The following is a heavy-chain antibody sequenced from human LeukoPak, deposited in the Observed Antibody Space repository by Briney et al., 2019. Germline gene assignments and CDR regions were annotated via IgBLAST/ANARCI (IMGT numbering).Heavy chain of an antibody. CDR3: AKVFKGCSSTSCYFDY. CDR1: GFTFSSYA. V-gene: IGHV3-23*01. D-gene: IGHD2-2*01. CDR2: ISGSGGST. J-gene: IGHJ4*02. Sequence: GGSLRLSRAASGFTFSSYAMSWVRQAPGKGLEWVSAISGSGGSTYYADSVKGLFTISRDNSKNTLYLQMNSLRAEDTAVYYCAKVFKGCSSTSCYFDYWGQGTLVTVSS.